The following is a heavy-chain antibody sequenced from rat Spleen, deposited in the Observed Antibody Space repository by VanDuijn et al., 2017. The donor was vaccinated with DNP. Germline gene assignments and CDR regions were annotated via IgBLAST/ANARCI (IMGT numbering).Heavy chain of an antibody. Sequence: EVQLVESGGGLVQPGRSLKLSCAASGFTFSDYYMAWVRQAPTKGLEWVAYIRYDGGSTYYGDSVKGRFTISRDNAKSTLYLQMNSLRSEDTATYYGAKDPNYYSGFDYWGQGVMVTVSS. V-gene: IGHV5-20*01. D-gene: IGHD1-1*01. CDR2: IRYDGGST. CDR1: GFTFSDYY. J-gene: IGHJ2*01. CDR3: AKDPNYYSGFDY.